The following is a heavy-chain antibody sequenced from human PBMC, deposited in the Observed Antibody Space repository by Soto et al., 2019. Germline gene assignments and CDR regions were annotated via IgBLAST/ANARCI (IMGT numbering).Heavy chain of an antibody. CDR2: IGANGGGT. J-gene: IGHJ3*01. V-gene: IGHV3-23*01. CDR3: AREPNGDYLGAFDF. D-gene: IGHD4-17*01. Sequence: EVQLLEPGGGLVQPGGSLRLSCAASGFTFSSFFMSWVRQAPGKGLDWVSGIGANGGGTYYADSVKGRFIISRDNSKNQLYLQRNSLRAEDPAVYYCAREPNGDYLGAFDFWGQKTRVTVSS. CDR1: GFTFSSFF.